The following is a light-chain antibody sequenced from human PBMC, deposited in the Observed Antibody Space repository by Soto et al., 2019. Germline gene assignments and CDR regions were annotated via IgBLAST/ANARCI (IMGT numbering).Light chain of an antibody. J-gene: IGLJ2*01. CDR3: SSYAGSNNYV. CDR2: EVS. CDR1: SSDVGGYNY. Sequence: QSVLTQPPSASGSPGQSVTISCTGTSSDVGGYNYVSWYQQHPGKAPKLMIYEVSKRPPGVPDRFSGSKSGNTASLTVSGLQAEDEADYYCSSYAGSNNYVFGGGTKVTVL. V-gene: IGLV2-8*01.